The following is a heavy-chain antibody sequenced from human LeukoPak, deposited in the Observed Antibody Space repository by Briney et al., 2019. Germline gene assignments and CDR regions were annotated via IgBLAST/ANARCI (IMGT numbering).Heavy chain of an antibody. CDR2: IRSSSSTI. J-gene: IGHJ2*01. V-gene: IGHV3-48*01. CDR3: AKVRSWYFDL. CDR1: GFTFSSYS. Sequence: PGGSLRLSCAASGFTFSSYSMNWVRQAPGKGLEWVSYIRSSSSTIYYADSVKGRFTISRDNAKNSLYLQMNSLRAEDTAVYYCAKVRSWYFDLWGRGTLVTVSS.